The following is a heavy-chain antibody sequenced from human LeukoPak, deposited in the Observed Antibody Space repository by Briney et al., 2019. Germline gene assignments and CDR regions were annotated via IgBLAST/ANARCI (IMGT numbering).Heavy chain of an antibody. CDR1: RFTFSSSA. Sequence: GGSLRLSCAASRFTFSSSAMSWVRQAPGKGLEWVSTISGSGGSTYSTDSVKGRFTISRDNSKNTLYLQMNSLRVEDTAVYYCAKDRRVGATAYYFDYWGQGTLVTVSS. V-gene: IGHV3-23*01. CDR2: ISGSGGST. CDR3: AKDRRVGATAYYFDY. J-gene: IGHJ4*02. D-gene: IGHD1-26*01.